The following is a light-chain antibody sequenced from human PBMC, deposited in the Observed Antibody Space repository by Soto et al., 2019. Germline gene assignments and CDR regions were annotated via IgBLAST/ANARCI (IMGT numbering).Light chain of an antibody. Sequence: QSVLTQPASVSDSPGQSITISCTGTSSDVGGSNFVSWYQQHPGKPPKLIIYDVANRPSGVSNRFSGSKSGSTASLIISRLQAEDEADYYCQSYDSSLSYVFGTGTKLTVL. CDR2: DVA. V-gene: IGLV2-14*03. CDR3: QSYDSSLSYV. J-gene: IGLJ1*01. CDR1: SSDVGGSNF.